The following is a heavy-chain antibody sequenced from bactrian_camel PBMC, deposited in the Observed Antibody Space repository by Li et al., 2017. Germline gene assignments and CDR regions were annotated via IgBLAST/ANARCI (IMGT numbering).Heavy chain of an antibody. V-gene: IGHV3S6*01. Sequence: HVQLVESGGGSVQDGGSLRLTCAGSRYTWSDYCMAWFRQAPGKERVVVAVLDNDGSAAYVDSVKGRFITSRDGAKFGLYLQMDNLKAEDSAMYYCGAGRTLWGCMTARRNLNEISMSDFSYWGQGTQVTVS. CDR2: LDNDGSAA. CDR3: GAGRTLWGCMTARRNLNEISMSDFSY. J-gene: IGHJ4*01. D-gene: IGHD3*01. CDR1: RYTWSDYC.